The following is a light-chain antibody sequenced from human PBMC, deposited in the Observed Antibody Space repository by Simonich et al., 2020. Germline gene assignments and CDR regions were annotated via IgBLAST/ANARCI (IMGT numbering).Light chain of an antibody. CDR1: QIISSW. CDR3: QQYNSYPWT. J-gene: IGKJ1*01. CDR2: KAS. Sequence: DIQMTQSPSTLSASVVDRVTITCRANQIISSWLAWDQQKPGKAPKLLIYKASSLESGVPSRFSGSGSVTEFTLTISSLQPDDFATYYCQQYNSYPWTFGQGTKVEIK. V-gene: IGKV1-5*03.